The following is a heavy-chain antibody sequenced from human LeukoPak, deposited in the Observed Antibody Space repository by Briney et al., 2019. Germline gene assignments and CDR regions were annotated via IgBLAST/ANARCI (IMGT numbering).Heavy chain of an antibody. V-gene: IGHV3-43*01. CDR3: AGSLPLDY. Sequence: GGSLRLSCAASGFTFDDFTMRWVRQAPGKGLEWVCLISRDGGSTYYADSVKGRFTVSRDNSKNSLYLQMNSLTIEDAALYYCAGSLPLDYWGQGTLVTVSS. J-gene: IGHJ4*02. CDR1: GFTFDDFT. CDR2: ISRDGGST.